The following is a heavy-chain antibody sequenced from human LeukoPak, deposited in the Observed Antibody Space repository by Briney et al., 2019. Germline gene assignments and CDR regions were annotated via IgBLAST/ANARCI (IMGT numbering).Heavy chain of an antibody. D-gene: IGHD3-3*01. J-gene: IGHJ6*03. CDR3: ARDRGQFSITIFGVVTGGYYYYMDV. Sequence: SVKVSCKASGGTFSSYAISWVRQAPGQGLEWMGGIIPIFGTANYAQKFQGRVTITADKSTSTAYMELSSLRSEDTAVYYCARDRGQFSITIFGVVTGGYYYYMDVWGKGTTVTVSS. V-gene: IGHV1-69*06. CDR2: IIPIFGTA. CDR1: GGTFSSYA.